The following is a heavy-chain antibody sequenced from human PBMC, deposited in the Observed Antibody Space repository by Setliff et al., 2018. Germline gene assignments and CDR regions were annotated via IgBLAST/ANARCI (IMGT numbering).Heavy chain of an antibody. D-gene: IGHD2-15*01. Sequence: GASVKVSCKTSGYSFTVFGISWVRQAPGQGLEWMGGIIPMFGTPAYAQKFQDRVTITTDESTSTAYMELDSLRSEDTAVYYCARSPAVLGIVYLDPWGQGTLVTVSS. V-gene: IGHV1-69*05. CDR1: GYSFTVFG. J-gene: IGHJ5*02. CDR3: ARSPAVLGIVYLDP. CDR2: IIPMFGTP.